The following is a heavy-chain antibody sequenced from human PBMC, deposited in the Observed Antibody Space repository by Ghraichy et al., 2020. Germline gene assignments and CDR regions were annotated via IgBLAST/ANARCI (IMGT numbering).Heavy chain of an antibody. D-gene: IGHD6-19*01. J-gene: IGHJ4*02. CDR2: IWSSGTP. CDR3: ARDTSGWKESYS. V-gene: IGHV4-4*02. CDR1: GGPIGDNNW. Sequence: SETLSLTCAVSGGPIGDNNWWTLVRQPPGKGLEWIGEIWSSGTPNYNPSLKNRVTMSVDKSKNHFSLKLYTVTATDTAVYYCARDTSGWKESYSWGQGTLVTVSS.